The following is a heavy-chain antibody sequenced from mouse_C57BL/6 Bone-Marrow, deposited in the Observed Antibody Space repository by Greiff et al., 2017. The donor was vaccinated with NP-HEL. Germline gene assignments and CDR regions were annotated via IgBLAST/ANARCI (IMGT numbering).Heavy chain of an antibody. CDR3: TTWDSSILY. Sequence: EVQLQQSGAELVRPGASVKLSCTASGFNIKDDYMHWVKQRPEQGLEWIGWIDPENGDTEYASKFQGKATITADTSSNTAYLQLSSLTSEDTAVYYCTTWDSSILYWGQGTTLTVSS. CDR1: GFNIKDDY. CDR2: IDPENGDT. V-gene: IGHV14-4*01. J-gene: IGHJ2*01. D-gene: IGHD3-3*01.